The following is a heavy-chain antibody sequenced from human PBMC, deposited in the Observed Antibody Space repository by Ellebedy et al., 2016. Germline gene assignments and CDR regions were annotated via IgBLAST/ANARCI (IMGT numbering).Heavy chain of an antibody. CDR1: GFTFSRYS. D-gene: IGHD1-26*01. Sequence: GESLKISCAASGFTFSRYSINWVRQAPGKGLEWVSSISTDGAYLYYADSVKGRFTASRDNAQNSVYLQMNSLRAEDTAVYYCAKEGALGSTPDSWGQGTLVTVSS. J-gene: IGHJ4*02. CDR3: AKEGALGSTPDS. CDR2: ISTDGAYL. V-gene: IGHV3-21*01.